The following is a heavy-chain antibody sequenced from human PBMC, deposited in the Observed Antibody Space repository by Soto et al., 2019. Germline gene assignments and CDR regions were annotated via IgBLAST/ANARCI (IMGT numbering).Heavy chain of an antibody. J-gene: IGHJ5*02. D-gene: IGHD5-18*01. CDR2: IYYSGNT. V-gene: IGHV4-61*08. Sequence: PAEALSLTCTFSVGSVISVDYYGSWILEPPGKGLEWIVYIYYSGNTNYNPSLKSRVIISVDTSKNLFSLKLTSVTAADTAVYYCARIPVDTSMIYWLDPWGQGTLVTAPQ. CDR3: ARIPVDTSMIYWLDP. CDR1: VGSVISVDYY.